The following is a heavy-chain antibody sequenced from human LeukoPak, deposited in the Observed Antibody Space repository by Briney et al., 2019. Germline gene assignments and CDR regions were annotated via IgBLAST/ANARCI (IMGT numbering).Heavy chain of an antibody. CDR1: GFTFSSYA. V-gene: IGHV3-9*01. CDR3: AKAHTVTTPQYYFDY. CDR2: ISWNSGSI. J-gene: IGHJ4*02. D-gene: IGHD4-17*01. Sequence: LRLSCAASGFTFSSYAMSWVRQAPGKGLEWVSGISWNSGSIGYADSVKGRFTISRDNAKNSLYLQMNSLRAEDTALYYCAKAHTVTTPQYYFDYWGQGTLVTVSS.